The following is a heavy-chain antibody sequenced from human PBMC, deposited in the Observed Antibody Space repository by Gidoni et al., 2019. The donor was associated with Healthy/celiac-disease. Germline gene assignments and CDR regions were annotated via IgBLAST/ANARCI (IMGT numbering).Heavy chain of an antibody. V-gene: IGHV4-59*01. Sequence: QVQLQESGPGLVKPSETLSLTCTLSGGSISSYYRSWIRPPPGKGLEWIGYIYYSGSANSNPSRNSRVTISIDTSKNQFSLKLSSVTAADTAVYYCASHDSSSWYGYWSQGTLVTVSS. J-gene: IGHJ4*02. D-gene: IGHD6-13*01. CDR1: GGSISSYY. CDR3: ASHDSSSWYGY. CDR2: IYYSGSA.